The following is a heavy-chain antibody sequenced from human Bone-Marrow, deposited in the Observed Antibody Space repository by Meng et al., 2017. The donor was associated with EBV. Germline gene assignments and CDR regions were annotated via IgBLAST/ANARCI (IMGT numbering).Heavy chain of an antibody. CDR1: GDSISSFYY. CDR2: VHYTGST. V-gene: IGHV4-39*01. Sequence: LRESAQGQGIPSEPLSPPLTVSGDSISSFYYWGWIRQPPGRGLEWIGSVHYTGSTYYSPSLKSRVTVSVDTSKNQFSLRLTSVTAADTAVYYCARPFPSWQSPRLDPFGAWGQGTLVTVSS. CDR3: ARPFPSWQSPRLDPFGA. D-gene: IGHD6-19*01. J-gene: IGHJ5*02.